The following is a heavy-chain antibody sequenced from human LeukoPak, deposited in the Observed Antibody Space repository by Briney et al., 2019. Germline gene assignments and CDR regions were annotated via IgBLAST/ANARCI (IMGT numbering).Heavy chain of an antibody. D-gene: IGHD3-16*01. CDR1: GGSISGYY. V-gene: IGHV4-59*01. J-gene: IGHJ6*02. CDR3: ARLVITFGGVIGPDYYGMDV. Sequence: PSETLSLTCTVSGGSISGYYWSWIRQPPGKGLEWIGYIYYSGSTNYNPSLKSRVTISADTSKNQFSLKLSSVTAADTAVYYCARLVITFGGVIGPDYYGMDVWGQGTTVTVSS. CDR2: IYYSGST.